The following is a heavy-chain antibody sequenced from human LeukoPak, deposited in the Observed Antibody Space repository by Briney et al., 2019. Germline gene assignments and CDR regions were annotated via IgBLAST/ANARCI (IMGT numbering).Heavy chain of an antibody. J-gene: IGHJ5*02. CDR2: IIPIFGTA. CDR1: GGTFSSYA. V-gene: IGHV1-69*13. CDR3: ARALSSLGANWFDP. Sequence: GASVKVSCKASGGTFSSYAISWVRQAPGQGLEWMGGIIPIFGTANYAQNFQGRVTITADESTSTAYMEMSNLRSEDTAVYYCARALSSLGANWFDPWGQGTLVTVSS. D-gene: IGHD3-16*01.